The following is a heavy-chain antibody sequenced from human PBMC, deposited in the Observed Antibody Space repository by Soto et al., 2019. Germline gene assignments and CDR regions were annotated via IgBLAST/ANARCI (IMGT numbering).Heavy chain of an antibody. CDR3: ARGRWLLSSFDY. J-gene: IGHJ4*02. CDR1: GGSFSGYY. Sequence: QVQLQQWGAGLLKPSETLSLTCAVYGGSFSGYYWSWIRQPPGKGLEWIGEINHSGSTNYNPSLKSRVTIAVDTPKNQFSLKLSSVTAADPAVYYCARGRWLLSSFDYWGQGTLVTVSS. V-gene: IGHV4-34*01. D-gene: IGHD5-12*01. CDR2: INHSGST.